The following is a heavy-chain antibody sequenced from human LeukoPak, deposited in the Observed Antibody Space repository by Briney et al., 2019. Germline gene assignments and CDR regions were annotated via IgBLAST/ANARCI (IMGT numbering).Heavy chain of an antibody. CDR3: ARERTTIVSGTTIGAY. V-gene: IGHV3-30*04. CDR1: GFTFSNYA. Sequence: GGSLRLSCVASGFTFSNYAMHWVRQAPGKGLEWVTLISYDGSYKYYADSVRGRFTISRDNSRDTLYLHMSSLRVEDTAVYYCARERTTIVSGTTIGAYWGQGTLVTVSS. J-gene: IGHJ4*02. D-gene: IGHD2/OR15-2a*01. CDR2: ISYDGSYK.